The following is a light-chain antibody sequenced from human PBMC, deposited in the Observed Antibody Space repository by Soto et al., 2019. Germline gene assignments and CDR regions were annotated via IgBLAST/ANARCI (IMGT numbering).Light chain of an antibody. V-gene: IGKV3-20*01. CDR2: GAS. CDR3: QQYVSSPWA. Sequence: EIVLAQSPGTLSLSPGERATLSCRVSQSVTNPFLAWYQQKPGQAPRLLIYGASRRATGIPDRFTGSGSGTDFTLTISRLEPEDFAVYYCQQYVSSPWAFGQGTKVEI. CDR1: QSVTNPF. J-gene: IGKJ1*01.